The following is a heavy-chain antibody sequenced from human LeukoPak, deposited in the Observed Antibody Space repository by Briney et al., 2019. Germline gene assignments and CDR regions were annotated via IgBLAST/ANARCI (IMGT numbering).Heavy chain of an antibody. CDR2: IYPGDSDT. CDR1: GYSFTGYW. CDR3: ARHLYCSGGSCYKP. J-gene: IGHJ3*01. D-gene: IGHD2-15*01. V-gene: IGHV5-51*01. Sequence: GESLEISCKGSGYSFTGYWIGWVRQMPGKGLEWMGIIYPGDSDTRYSPSFQGQVTISADKSISTAYLQWSSLKVSDTAMYYCARHLYCSGGSCYKPWGQGTMVTVSS.